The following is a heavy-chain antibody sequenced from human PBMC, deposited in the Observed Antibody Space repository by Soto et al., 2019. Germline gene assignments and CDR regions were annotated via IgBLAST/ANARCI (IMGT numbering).Heavy chain of an antibody. CDR1: GGPFSGYH. CDR3: ASGPRNFEY. CDR2: INHSGRT. Sequence: QVQLQQWGAGLLKPSETLSLTCAVYGGPFSGYHWSWIRQPPGKGLEWIGKINHSGRTNYNPTLTGRVTMAVDSSKSQVPLKLSSVAAADAAVYYCASGPRNFEYGDQGTLVTVSS. V-gene: IGHV4-34*01. J-gene: IGHJ4*02.